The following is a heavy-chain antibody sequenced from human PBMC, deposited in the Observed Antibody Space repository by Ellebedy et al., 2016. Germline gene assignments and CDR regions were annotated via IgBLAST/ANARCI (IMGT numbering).Heavy chain of an antibody. CDR1: GFTFSSYS. CDR3: ARGVGSGWFDP. J-gene: IGHJ5*02. CDR2: ISSSSSTI. Sequence: GGSLRLSCAASGFTFSSYSMNWVRQAPGKGLEWVSYISSSSSTIYYADSVKGRFTISRDNSKNTLYLQMNSLRAEDTAVYYCARGVGSGWFDPWGQGTLVTVSS. D-gene: IGHD2-15*01. V-gene: IGHV3-48*01.